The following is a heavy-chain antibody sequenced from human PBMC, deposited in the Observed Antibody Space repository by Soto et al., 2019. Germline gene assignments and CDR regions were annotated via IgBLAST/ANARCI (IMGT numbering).Heavy chain of an antibody. CDR2: INHSGST. CDR1: GGSFSGYY. Sequence: QVQLQQWGAGLLKPSETLSLTCAVYGGSFSGYYWSWIRQPPGKGLEWIGEINHSGSTNYNPSLNSRVTISVDTSKNQFSLKLSSVTAADTAVYYCARSGSVVVAAIVRGARRFDPWGQGTLVTVSS. CDR3: ARSGSVVVAAIVRGARRFDP. J-gene: IGHJ5*02. D-gene: IGHD2-15*01. V-gene: IGHV4-34*01.